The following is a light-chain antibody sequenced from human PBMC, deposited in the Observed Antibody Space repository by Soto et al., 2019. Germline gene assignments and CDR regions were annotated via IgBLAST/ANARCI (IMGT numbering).Light chain of an antibody. V-gene: IGLV2-14*01. Sequence: QYALTQPASVSGSPGQSITISCTGTSSDVGGYNYVPWYQQHPGKAPKLMIYDVSNRPSGVSNRFSGSKSGNTASLTISGLQADYEADYYCSSYTSSSTLYVFGTGTKVTVL. J-gene: IGLJ1*01. CDR3: SSYTSSSTLYV. CDR2: DVS. CDR1: SSDVGGYNY.